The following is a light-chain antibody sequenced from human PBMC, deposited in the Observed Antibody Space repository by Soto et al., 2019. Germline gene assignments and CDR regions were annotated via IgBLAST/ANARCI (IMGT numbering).Light chain of an antibody. CDR2: GNN. V-gene: IGLV1-40*01. CDR3: QSYDSSLRGYV. CDR1: SSNFGAGND. Sequence: QSVLTQPPSVSGAPGQRVTISCTGSSSNFGAGNDAQWYQQLPGTAPKLLIFGNNNRPSGVPDRFSGSKSGTSASLAISGLQAEDEADYYCQSYDSSLRGYVFGTGTKVTVL. J-gene: IGLJ1*01.